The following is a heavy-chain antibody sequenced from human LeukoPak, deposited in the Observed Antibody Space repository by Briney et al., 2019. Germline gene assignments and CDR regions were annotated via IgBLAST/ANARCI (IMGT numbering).Heavy chain of an antibody. CDR3: ARRIIAAAAPYMDV. Sequence: SETLSLTCTVSSGSIGSYYWSWIRQPPGKGLEWIGYIYYSGSTNYNPSLKSRVTISVDTSKNQFSLKLSSVTAADTAVYYCARRIIAAAAPYMDVWGKGTTVTVSS. V-gene: IGHV4-59*08. CDR1: SGSIGSYY. J-gene: IGHJ6*03. D-gene: IGHD6-13*01. CDR2: IYYSGST.